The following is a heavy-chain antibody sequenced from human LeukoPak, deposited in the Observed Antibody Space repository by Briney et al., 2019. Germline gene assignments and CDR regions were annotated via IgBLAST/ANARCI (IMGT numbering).Heavy chain of an antibody. V-gene: IGHV5-51*01. CDR3: ARPAYSGSYHHFDY. J-gene: IGHJ4*02. CDR1: GSSFTSYW. D-gene: IGHD1-26*01. CDR2: IYPGDSDT. Sequence: GASLQISCKGSGSSFTSYWIGWVRPLPGKGLEWMGIIYPGDSDTRYSPSFQGQVTISADKSISTAYLQWSSLKASDTAMYYCARPAYSGSYHHFDYWGQGTLVTVSS.